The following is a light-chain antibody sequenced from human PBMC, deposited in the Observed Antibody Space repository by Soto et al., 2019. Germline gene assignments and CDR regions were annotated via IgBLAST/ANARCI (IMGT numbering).Light chain of an antibody. CDR1: QSVSSSY. J-gene: IGKJ1*01. V-gene: IGKV3-20*01. CDR3: QQYNSYWT. CDR2: GAS. Sequence: IVLTQSPGTLSLSPGERATLSCRASQSVSSSYLAWYQQKPGQAPRLLIYGASSRATGIPDRFSGSGSGTDFTLTISSLQPDDFATYYCQQYNSYWTFGQGTKV.